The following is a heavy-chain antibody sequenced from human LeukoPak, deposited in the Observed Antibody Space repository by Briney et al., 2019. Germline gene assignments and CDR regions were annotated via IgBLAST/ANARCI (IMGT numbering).Heavy chain of an antibody. CDR1: GFTFSSYW. D-gene: IGHD6-19*01. V-gene: IGHV3-74*01. J-gene: IGHJ4*02. CDR2: FNSDGSSA. CDR3: ATPGQWPVYFDY. Sequence: GGSLRLSWAASGFTFSSYWIHRVRQAPGKGLVWVSHFNSDGSSATYADSGEGRLTISRDNSKKTLFLQMNSLRADDTAVYYCATPGQWPVYFDYWGPGIQVTVSS.